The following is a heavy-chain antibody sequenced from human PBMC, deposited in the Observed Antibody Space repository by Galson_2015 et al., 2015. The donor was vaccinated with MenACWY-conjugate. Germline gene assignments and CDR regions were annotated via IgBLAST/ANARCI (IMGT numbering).Heavy chain of an antibody. V-gene: IGHV3-30*02. CDR2: IRYDGSNK. CDR1: GFTFSSYG. D-gene: IGHD1-26*01. J-gene: IGHJ4*02. Sequence: SLRLSCAASGFTFSSYGMHWVRQAPGKGLEWVAFIRYDGSNKYYADSVKGRFTISRDNAKNSLYLQMNSLRAEDTAVYYCARGIGDYWGQGTLVTVSS. CDR3: ARGIGDY.